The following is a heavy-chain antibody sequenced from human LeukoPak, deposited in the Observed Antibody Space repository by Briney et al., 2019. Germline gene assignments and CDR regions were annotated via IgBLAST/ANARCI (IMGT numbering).Heavy chain of an antibody. Sequence: GGSLRLSCATSGFTFKDFTFNNYGVNWVRQAPGKGLEWVAFIRFDGSNQYYADSVKGRFTISRNNSKSTLHLQMNSLISDDTAVYYCAKEFRGAFDIWGQGTIVTVSS. CDR1: GFTFKDFTFNNYG. CDR3: AKEFRGAFDI. V-gene: IGHV3-30*02. CDR2: IRFDGSNQ. J-gene: IGHJ3*02. D-gene: IGHD3-10*01.